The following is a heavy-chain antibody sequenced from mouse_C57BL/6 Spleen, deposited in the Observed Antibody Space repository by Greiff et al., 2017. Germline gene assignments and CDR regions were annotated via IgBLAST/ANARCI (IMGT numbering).Heavy chain of an antibody. D-gene: IGHD2-12*01. CDR2: ILTGSGST. CDR3: ASEYSQWGWFAY. CDR1: GYTFTGYW. J-gene: IGHJ3*01. V-gene: IGHV1-9*01. Sequence: VQLQQSGAELMKPGASVKLSCKATGYTFTGYWIAWVKQRPGHGLELIGEILTGSGSTNYNEKFKGKATFPADTASNTAYMQLSSLTTEDSAIYYCASEYSQWGWFAYWGQGTLVTVSA.